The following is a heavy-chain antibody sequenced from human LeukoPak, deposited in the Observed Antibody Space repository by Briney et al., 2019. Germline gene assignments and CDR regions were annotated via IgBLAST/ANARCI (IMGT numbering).Heavy chain of an antibody. CDR2: INPNSGGT. CDR1: GYTFTGYY. CDR3: AGSGYSSGWYLVY. Sequence: ASVKVSCKASGYTFTGYYMHWVRQAPGQGLEWMGWINPNSGGTNYAQKFQGRVTMTRDTSISTAYVELSRLRSDDTAVYYCAGSGYSSGWYLVYWGQGTLVTVSS. D-gene: IGHD6-19*01. V-gene: IGHV1-2*02. J-gene: IGHJ4*02.